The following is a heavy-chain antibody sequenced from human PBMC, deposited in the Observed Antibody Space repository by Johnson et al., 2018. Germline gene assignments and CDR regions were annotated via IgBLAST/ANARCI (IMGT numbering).Heavy chain of an antibody. CDR1: EFTFGSYW. J-gene: IGHJ6*02. D-gene: IGHD2-21*01. V-gene: IGHV3-7*01. CDR3: ARDTLFQFHDGMDV. CDR2: IKEDGTEK. Sequence: EVQLGESGGGLVQPGGSLRLSCAASEFTFGSYWMTWVRQAPGKGLEWVANIKEDGTEKYYVGSVKGRFTISRDNAKNSLYLQMNSLRAGDTAVYYCARDTLFQFHDGMDVWGQGTTVTVSS.